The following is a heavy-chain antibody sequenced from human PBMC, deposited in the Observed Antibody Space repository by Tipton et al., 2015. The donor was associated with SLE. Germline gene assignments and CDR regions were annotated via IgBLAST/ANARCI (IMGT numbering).Heavy chain of an antibody. Sequence: TLSLTCTVSGGSISSSSYYWGWIRQPPGKGLEWIGSIYYSGSTYYNPSLKSRVTISVDMSKNQFSLKLSSVTAADTAVYYCVLLELPLGYCSGGSCPDAFDIWGQGTMVTVSS. CDR3: VLLELPLGYCSGGSCPDAFDI. V-gene: IGHV4-39*07. J-gene: IGHJ3*02. D-gene: IGHD2-15*01. CDR2: IYYSGST. CDR1: GGSISSSSYY.